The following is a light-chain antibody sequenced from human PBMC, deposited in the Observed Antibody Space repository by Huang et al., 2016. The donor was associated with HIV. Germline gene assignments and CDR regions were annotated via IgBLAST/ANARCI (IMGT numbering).Light chain of an antibody. J-gene: IGKJ4*01. CDR2: GAS. CDR1: QTFLPISNNETY. V-gene: IGKV4-1*01. CDR3: QQYYSSPT. Sequence: DIVMTQSPDSLAVSLGARATIHCKSSQTFLPISNNETYLAWYQQRPRQPPKLLIHGASARESGVPDRFSVSGSGTDFTLTISGLQAEDVAVYFCQQYYSSPTFGGGTKVEV.